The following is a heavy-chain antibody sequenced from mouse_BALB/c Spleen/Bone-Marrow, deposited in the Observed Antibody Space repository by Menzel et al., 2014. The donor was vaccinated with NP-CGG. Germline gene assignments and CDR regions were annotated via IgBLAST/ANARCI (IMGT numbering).Heavy chain of an antibody. CDR1: GYSITSDSA. D-gene: IGHD2-1*01. CDR2: ISYSGST. V-gene: IGHV3-2*02. Sequence: EVQLVESGPGLVKPSQSLSHTCTVTGYSITSDSAWNWIRQFPGNKLEWMAYISYSGSTTYNPSLKSRISITRDTSKNQFFLQLNSVTTEDTATYYCARRGYYGTFLFAYWGQGTLVTVSA. CDR3: ARRGYYGTFLFAY. J-gene: IGHJ3*01.